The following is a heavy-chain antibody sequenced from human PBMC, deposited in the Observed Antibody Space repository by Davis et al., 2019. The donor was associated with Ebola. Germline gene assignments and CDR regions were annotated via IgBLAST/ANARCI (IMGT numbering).Heavy chain of an antibody. J-gene: IGHJ4*01. Sequence: ASVKVSCKASGYIFTSNDINWVRQAPGHGLKWMGVIDPTDGSTTYAQEFQGRVTMTRDTSTSTMYLEIRSLTFEDTAVYYCVIISMTWGQGTLVTVSS. CDR2: IDPTDGST. CDR3: VIISMT. D-gene: IGHD2-21*02. CDR1: GYIFTSND. V-gene: IGHV1-46*01.